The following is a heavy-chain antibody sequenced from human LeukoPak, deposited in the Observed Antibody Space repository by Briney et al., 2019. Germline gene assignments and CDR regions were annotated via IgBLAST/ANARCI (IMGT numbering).Heavy chain of an antibody. CDR1: GFTFSSYG. CDR3: AKDSARMGGDGSVYS. D-gene: IGHD1-26*01. J-gene: IGHJ4*02. Sequence: GRSLRLSCAASGFTFSSYGMPWVRQAPGKGLEWVAVISYDGSNKYYADSVKGRFTISRDNSKNTLYLQMNSLRAEDTAVYYCAKDSARMGGDGSVYSWGQGTLVTVSS. CDR2: ISYDGSNK. V-gene: IGHV3-30*18.